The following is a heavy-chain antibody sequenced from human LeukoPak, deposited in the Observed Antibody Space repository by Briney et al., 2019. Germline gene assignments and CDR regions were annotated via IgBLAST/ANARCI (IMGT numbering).Heavy chain of an antibody. Sequence: SETLSLTCTVSGGSISSYYWGWIRQPPGKGLEWIGSIYYSGSTYYNPSLKSRVTISVDTSKNQFSLKLSSVTAADTAVYYCARDGRGELDYWGQGTLVTVSS. CDR2: IYYSGST. V-gene: IGHV4-39*07. D-gene: IGHD3-16*01. J-gene: IGHJ4*02. CDR3: ARDGRGELDY. CDR1: GGSISSYY.